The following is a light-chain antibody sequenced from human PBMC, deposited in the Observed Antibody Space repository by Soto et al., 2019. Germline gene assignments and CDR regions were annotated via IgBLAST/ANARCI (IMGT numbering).Light chain of an antibody. CDR3: SSYTSSSTYV. J-gene: IGLJ1*01. Sequence: QSALTQPASVSGSPGQSITISCTGTSSDVGGYNYVSWYQQHPGKAPKLMIYDVSNRPSGVSNRFSGSKSGNTASLTISGLQAEDEADYYFSSYTSSSTYVFGTWTKVTVL. CDR1: SSDVGGYNY. CDR2: DVS. V-gene: IGLV2-14*01.